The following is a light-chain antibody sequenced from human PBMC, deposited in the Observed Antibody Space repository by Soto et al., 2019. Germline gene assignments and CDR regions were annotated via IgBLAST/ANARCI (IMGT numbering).Light chain of an antibody. CDR3: SSYTSSSTIVV. J-gene: IGLJ2*01. Sequence: QSALTQPASVSGSPGQSITISCTGTSSDVGGYNYVSWYQQHPGKAPKLMIYDVSNRPSGVSNRFSGSKYGNTDSLTIYGLQAEDEADYYCSSYTSSSTIVVFGGGTKLTVL. CDR1: SSDVGGYNY. CDR2: DVS. V-gene: IGLV2-14*01.